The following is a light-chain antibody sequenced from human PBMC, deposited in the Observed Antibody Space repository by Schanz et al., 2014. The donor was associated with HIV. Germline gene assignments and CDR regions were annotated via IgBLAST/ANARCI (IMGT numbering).Light chain of an antibody. J-gene: IGKJ1*01. Sequence: ETVLTQSPGSLSLSPGERATLSCRASQSLGGSQLAWYQARPGLAPRLLIYDASSRATGIPDRFSGSGSSTDFTLTISRLEPEDSAVYYCQQYGSSPTFGQGTRVEIK. CDR1: QSLGGSQ. V-gene: IGKV3D-20*01. CDR3: QQYGSSPT. CDR2: DAS.